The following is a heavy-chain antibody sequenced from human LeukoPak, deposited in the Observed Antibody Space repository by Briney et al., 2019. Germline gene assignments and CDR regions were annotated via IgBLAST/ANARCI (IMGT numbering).Heavy chain of an antibody. CDR2: IYHSGST. CDR1: GGSISSSSYY. CDR3: ARENGGTIDY. D-gene: IGHD4-23*01. J-gene: IGHJ4*02. Sequence: PSETLSLTCTVSGGSISSSSYYWGWIRQPPGKGLEWIGEIYHSGSTNYNPSLKSRVTISVDTSKNQFSLKLSSVTAADTAVYYCARENGGTIDYWGQGTLVTVSS. V-gene: IGHV4-39*07.